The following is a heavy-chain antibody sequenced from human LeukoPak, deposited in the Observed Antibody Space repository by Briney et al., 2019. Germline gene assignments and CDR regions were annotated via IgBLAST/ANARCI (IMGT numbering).Heavy chain of an antibody. CDR2: IIPIFGTA. V-gene: IGHV1-69*05. Sequence: ASLKVSCKASGGTFSSYAISWVRQAPGQGLEWMGGIIPIFGTANYAQKFQGRVTITTDESTSTAYMELSSLRSEDTAVYYCASAFGVYYYHYMDVWGKGTTVTVSS. CDR1: GGTFSSYA. J-gene: IGHJ6*03. D-gene: IGHD3-10*01. CDR3: ASAFGVYYYHYMDV.